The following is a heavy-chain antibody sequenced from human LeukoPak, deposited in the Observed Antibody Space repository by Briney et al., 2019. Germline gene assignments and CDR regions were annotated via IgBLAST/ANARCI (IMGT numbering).Heavy chain of an antibody. J-gene: IGHJ4*02. D-gene: IGHD3-10*01. CDR2: IHPSGST. Sequence: SETLSLICAVYGGSFSGYYWSWIRQPPGKGLEWVGEIHPSGSTDYNPSLKSRVTISVDTSKNQFSLKVTSVIVADTAVYYCSRGSDTYKSGVDWGQGTLVTVSS. CDR1: GGSFSGYY. CDR3: SRGSDTYKSGVD. V-gene: IGHV4-34*01.